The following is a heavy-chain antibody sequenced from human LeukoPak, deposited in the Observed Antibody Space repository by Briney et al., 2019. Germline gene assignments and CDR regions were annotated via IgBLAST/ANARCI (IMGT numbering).Heavy chain of an antibody. CDR2: IYTSGST. D-gene: IGHD3-10*01. CDR3: ARDVTMVRGVNDYYYYYMDV. CDR1: GGSISSGSYY. Sequence: SETLSLTCTVSGGSISSGSYYWSWIRQPAGKGLEWIGRIYTSGSTNYNPSLKSRVTISVDTSKNQFSLKLSSVTAADTAVYYCARDVTMVRGVNDYYYYYMDVWGKGTTVTVSS. J-gene: IGHJ6*03. V-gene: IGHV4-61*02.